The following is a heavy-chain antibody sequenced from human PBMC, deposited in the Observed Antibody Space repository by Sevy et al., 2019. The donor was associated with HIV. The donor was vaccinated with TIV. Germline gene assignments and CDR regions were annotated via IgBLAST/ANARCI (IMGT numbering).Heavy chain of an antibody. Sequence: ASVKVSCKASGYTFTGYSMHWVRQAPGQGLEWMGWINPNSGGTNFAQNFQGRVTMTRDTSISTAYMELSRLRFDDTAVYYCARVWNSDYYDSSGPNWFDTWGQGTLVTVSS. D-gene: IGHD3-22*01. CDR3: ARVWNSDYYDSSGPNWFDT. CDR2: INPNSGGT. V-gene: IGHV1-2*02. CDR1: GYTFTGYS. J-gene: IGHJ5*02.